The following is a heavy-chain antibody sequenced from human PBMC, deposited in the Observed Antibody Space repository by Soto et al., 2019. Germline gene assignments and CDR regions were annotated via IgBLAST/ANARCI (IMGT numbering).Heavy chain of an antibody. D-gene: IGHD6-19*01. V-gene: IGHV3-23*01. Sequence: EVQLLESGGGLVQPGGSLRLSCAASGFTFSSYAMSWVRQAPGKGLEWVSAISGSGGSTYYADSVKGRFTISRDNSKSTLYLQMNSLRAEDTAVYYCAKDRGRAVAGYYFDYWGQGTLVTVSS. CDR2: ISGSGGST. CDR3: AKDRGRAVAGYYFDY. J-gene: IGHJ4*02. CDR1: GFTFSSYA.